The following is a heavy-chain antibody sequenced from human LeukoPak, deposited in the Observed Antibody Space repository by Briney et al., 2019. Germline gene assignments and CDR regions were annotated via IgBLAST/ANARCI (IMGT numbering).Heavy chain of an antibody. Sequence: PSETPSLTCTVSGGSISSYYWSWIRQPPGKGLEWIGYIHYSGSTNYNPSLKSRVTISVDTSKNQFSLKLSSVTAADTAVYYCARGGSGYRFDSWGQGTLVTVSS. CDR1: GGSISSYY. J-gene: IGHJ4*02. V-gene: IGHV4-59*01. CDR3: ARGGSGYRFDS. D-gene: IGHD3-22*01. CDR2: IHYSGST.